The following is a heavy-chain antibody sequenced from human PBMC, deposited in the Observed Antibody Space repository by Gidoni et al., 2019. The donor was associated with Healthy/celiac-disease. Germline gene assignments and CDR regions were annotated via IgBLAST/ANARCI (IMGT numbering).Heavy chain of an antibody. D-gene: IGHD5-12*01. Sequence: QVQLQESGPGLVKPSETLSLTCTVSGGSISSYYWSWIRQPPGKGLEWIGYIYYSGSTNYNPSLKSRVTISVDTSKNQFSLKLSSVTAADTAVYYCAREYSGYENYFDYWGQGTLVTVSS. J-gene: IGHJ4*02. CDR2: IYYSGST. CDR1: GGSISSYY. CDR3: AREYSGYENYFDY. V-gene: IGHV4-59*01.